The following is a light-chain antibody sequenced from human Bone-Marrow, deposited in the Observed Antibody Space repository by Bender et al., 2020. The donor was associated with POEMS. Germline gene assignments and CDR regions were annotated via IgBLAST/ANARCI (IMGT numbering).Light chain of an antibody. CDR2: SND. J-gene: IGLJ3*02. Sequence: QSVLTQPPSASATPGQTVTISCSGSSSNIGTYSVNWYQQLPEAAPKLLIYSNDRRPSGVPDRFSGSKSGTSASLAISGLQSEDEAIYYCASWDVSLTGWVFGAGPTLPVL. V-gene: IGLV1-44*01. CDR3: ASWDVSLTGWV. CDR1: SSNIGTYS.